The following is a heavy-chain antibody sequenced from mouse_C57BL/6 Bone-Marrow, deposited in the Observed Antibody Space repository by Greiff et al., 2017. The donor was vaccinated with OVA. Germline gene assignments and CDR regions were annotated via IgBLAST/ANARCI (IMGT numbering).Heavy chain of an antibody. D-gene: IGHD4-1*01. J-gene: IGHJ1*03. V-gene: IGHV1-81*01. Sequence: QVQLQQSGAELARPGASVKLSCKASGYTFPSYGISWVKQRPGQGLEWIGEIYPRRGNTYYNEKFKGQATLTADKSYSTAYMELRSLTSEDSAVYCLEAGTWGYFDDWGTGTTVTVSS. CDR1: GYTFPSYG. CDR2: IYPRRGNT. CDR3: EAGTWGYFDD.